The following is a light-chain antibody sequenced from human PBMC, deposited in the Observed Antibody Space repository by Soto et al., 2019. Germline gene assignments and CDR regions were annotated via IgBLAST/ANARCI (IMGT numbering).Light chain of an antibody. CDR1: QSLLHRNGKNY. J-gene: IGKJ3*01. V-gene: IGKV2-28*01. Sequence: EIVMTQSPLFLPVTPGEPASISCRSSQSLLHRNGKNYLDWYLQKPGQSPQLLIYLGSDRASGVPDRFSGSGSGTDFTLKISRVEAEDVGVYYCMQALQTPFTFGPGTKVDFK. CDR2: LGS. CDR3: MQALQTPFT.